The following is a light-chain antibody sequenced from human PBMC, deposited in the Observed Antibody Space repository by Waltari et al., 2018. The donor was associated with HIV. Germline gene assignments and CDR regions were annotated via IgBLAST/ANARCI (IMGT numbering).Light chain of an antibody. CDR1: SSDVGGYNH. CDR2: EGS. J-gene: IGLJ2*01. CDR3: SSYAGSNKVV. Sequence: QSALTQPPSASGSPGQSVTISCTGSSSDVGGYNHVSWYQQHPGKAPKLMIYEGSKRPSGVPDRFVGSKSGNTASLAVSGLQADDEADYYCSSYAGSNKVVFGGGTKRTVL. V-gene: IGLV2-8*01.